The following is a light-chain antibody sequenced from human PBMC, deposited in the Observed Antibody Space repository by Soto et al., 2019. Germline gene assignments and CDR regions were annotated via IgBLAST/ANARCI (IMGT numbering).Light chain of an antibody. CDR2: AAS. CDR3: QQSYSTWT. CDR1: QSISSY. Sequence: DIQIGQGPSSLFASVGDRVTITCRASQSISSYLNWYQQKPGKAPKLLIYAASSLQSGVPSRFSGSGSGTDFTLTSSSLQPEYVATYYCQQSYSTWTCGQGTRWIS. J-gene: IGKJ1*01. V-gene: IGKV1-39*01.